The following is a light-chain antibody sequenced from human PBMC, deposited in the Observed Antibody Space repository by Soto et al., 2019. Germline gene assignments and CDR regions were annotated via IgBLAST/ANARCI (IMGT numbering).Light chain of an antibody. CDR2: DVT. CDR1: SSDVGVYNH. J-gene: IGLJ1*01. CDR3: RSYTRGFASV. Sequence: QSVLTQPACVSGSPGESSTLSCTGSSSDVGVYNHVSWYQHHPGKAPNLIIYDVTNRPSGVSNRFSGSKSRNTASLTISGLQSEDEADYYCRSYTRGFASVFGTGTKVTVL. V-gene: IGLV2-14*03.